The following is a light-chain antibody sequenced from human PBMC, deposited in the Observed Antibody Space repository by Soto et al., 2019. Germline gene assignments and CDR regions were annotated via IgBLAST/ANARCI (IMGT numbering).Light chain of an antibody. V-gene: IGKV1-39*01. CDR3: QQLNSYPHT. Sequence: IQMTKPPSSLSACVGDRVTISCRASQSISNILNWYQQKPGKAPKLLIYAASTLQTGVPSRFSGSGSGTDFTLTISSLRPEDSATYYCQQLNSYPHTFGQGTRLEIK. CDR1: QSISNI. CDR2: AAS. J-gene: IGKJ5*01.